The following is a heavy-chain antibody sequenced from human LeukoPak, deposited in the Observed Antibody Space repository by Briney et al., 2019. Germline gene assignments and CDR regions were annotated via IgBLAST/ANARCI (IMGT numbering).Heavy chain of an antibody. CDR3: ARDPYDSSGGDRFDY. J-gene: IGHJ4*02. V-gene: IGHV1-69*13. Sequence: SVKVSCKASGGTFSSYAISWVRQAPGQGLEWMGGIIPIFGTANYAQKFQGRVTIIADESTSTAYMELRSLRSDDTALYFCARDPYDSSGGDRFDYWGQGTLVTVSS. CDR1: GGTFSSYA. CDR2: IIPIFGTA. D-gene: IGHD3-22*01.